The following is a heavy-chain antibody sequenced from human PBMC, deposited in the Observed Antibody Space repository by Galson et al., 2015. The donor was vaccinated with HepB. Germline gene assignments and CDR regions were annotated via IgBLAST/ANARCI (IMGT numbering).Heavy chain of an antibody. CDR1: GGSISSSSYY. Sequence: ETLSLTCTVSGGSISSSSYYWGWIRQPPGKGLEWIGSIYYSGSTYYNPSLKSRVTISVDTSKNQFSLKLSSVTAADTAVYYCARLQDWYHPFDYWGQGTLVTVSS. J-gene: IGHJ4*02. V-gene: IGHV4-39*01. CDR2: IYYSGST. CDR3: ARLQDWYHPFDY. D-gene: IGHD2-2*01.